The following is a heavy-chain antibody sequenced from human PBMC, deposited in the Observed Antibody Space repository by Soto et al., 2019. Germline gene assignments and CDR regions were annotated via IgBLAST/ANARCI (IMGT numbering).Heavy chain of an antibody. V-gene: IGHV3-30*18. CDR1: GGTFSSYG. CDR3: AKDIALVRGVIIDMDV. Sequence: QVQLVQSGAEVKKPGSSVKVSCKASGGTFSSYGLHWVRQAPGKGLEWVAVTSYDGDKNYYSASVKGRFTISRDNSKNTLYLQMNSLRADDTAVYYCAKDIALVRGVIIDMDVWGQGTTVTVSS. J-gene: IGHJ6*02. D-gene: IGHD3-10*01. CDR2: TSYDGDKN.